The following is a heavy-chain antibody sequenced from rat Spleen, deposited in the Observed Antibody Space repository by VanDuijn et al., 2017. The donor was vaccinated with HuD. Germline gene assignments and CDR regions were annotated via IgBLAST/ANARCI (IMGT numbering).Heavy chain of an antibody. J-gene: IGHJ4*01. V-gene: IGHV5-25*01. CDR1: GFTFSNYY. CDR2: ITTGGDNT. Sequence: EVQLVESGGGLVQPGRSLKLSCAASGFTFSNYYMAWVRQAPTKGLEWVASITTGGDNTYYRDSVKGRFTISRDNAKSTLYLQMDSLRSEDTATYDCARHGCYYSGDYVMDAWGQGASVTVSS. CDR3: ARHGCYYSGDYVMDA. D-gene: IGHD1-1*01.